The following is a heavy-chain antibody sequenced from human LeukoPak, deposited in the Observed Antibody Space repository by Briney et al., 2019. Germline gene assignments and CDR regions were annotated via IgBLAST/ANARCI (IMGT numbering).Heavy chain of an antibody. J-gene: IGHJ4*02. CDR3: ARADCSGDNCYPFDY. CDR1: GFSLSTRGLG. Sequence: SGPTLVNPTQTLTLTCTFSGFSLSTRGLGVGWIRQPPGKALEWLALIYWDDDKRYKPSLKSRLTITKDTSKTQVVLTMTNMDPVDTATYYCARADCSGDNCYPFDYWGQGTLVTVSS. D-gene: IGHD2-15*01. CDR2: IYWDDDK. V-gene: IGHV2-5*02.